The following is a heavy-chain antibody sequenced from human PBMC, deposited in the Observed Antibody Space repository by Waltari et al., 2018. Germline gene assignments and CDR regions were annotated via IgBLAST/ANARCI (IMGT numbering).Heavy chain of an antibody. CDR1: GGTFSSYT. V-gene: IGHV1-69*08. CDR2: IIPILGIA. Sequence: QVQLVQSGAEVKKPGSSVKVSCKASGGTFSSYTISWVRQAPGQGLEWMGRIIPILGIANYAQKFQGRVTITADKSTSTAYMELSSLRSEDTAVYYCARDGGPYYFDYWGQGTLVTVSS. D-gene: IGHD2-15*01. CDR3: ARDGGPYYFDY. J-gene: IGHJ4*02.